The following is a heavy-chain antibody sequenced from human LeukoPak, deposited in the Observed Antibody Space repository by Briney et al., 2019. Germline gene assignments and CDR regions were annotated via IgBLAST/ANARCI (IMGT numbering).Heavy chain of an antibody. D-gene: IGHD3-22*01. Sequence: SVKVSCKASGGTFSRYAFSWVRHAPGQGLEWMGRIIPILGIADYAQKFQGRVTITADESTSTAYMEVSSLRSEDTAVYYCARDSNAEYYYDSSDYWGQGTLVTVSS. CDR1: GGTFSRYA. CDR2: IIPILGIA. V-gene: IGHV1-69*04. J-gene: IGHJ4*02. CDR3: ARDSNAEYYYDSSDY.